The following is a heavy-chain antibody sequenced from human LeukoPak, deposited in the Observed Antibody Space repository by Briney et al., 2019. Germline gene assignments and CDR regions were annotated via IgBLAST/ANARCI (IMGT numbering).Heavy chain of an antibody. J-gene: IGHJ4*02. CDR3: AGGLGYYDNGGSSYFDS. V-gene: IGHV3-48*02. CDR1: GFTFRSYS. CDR2: ISTSSDTI. Sequence: GGSLRLSCAASGFTFRSYSMNWARQAPGKGLEWVSYISTSSDTIYYADSVKGRFTISRDNAKNSLYLQMNSLRDEDTALYYCAGGLGYYDNGGSSYFDSWGQGTLVTVSS. D-gene: IGHD3-22*01.